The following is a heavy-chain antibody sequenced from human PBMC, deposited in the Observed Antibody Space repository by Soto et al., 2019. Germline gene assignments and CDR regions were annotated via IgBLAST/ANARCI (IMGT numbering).Heavy chain of an antibody. V-gene: IGHV5-51*01. CDR3: ASSVVVPSTMNYFGY. CDR1: GYSFSNYW. Sequence: GESLKISCKGSGYSFSNYWIAWVRQMPGKGLEWMGIIFPADSDTKYSPSFQGQVTISADKSISTAYLRWSSLKASDTAMYYCASSVVVPSTMNYFGYWGQGSLVTVSS. D-gene: IGHD2-15*01. J-gene: IGHJ4*02. CDR2: IFPADSDT.